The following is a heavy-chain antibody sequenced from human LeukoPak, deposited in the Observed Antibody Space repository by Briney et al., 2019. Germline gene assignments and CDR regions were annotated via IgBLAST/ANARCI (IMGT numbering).Heavy chain of an antibody. CDR3: ARGGTDRQLYFDY. V-gene: IGHV3-30-3*01. Sequence: GGSLRLSCAASGFTFSSYAMHWVRQAPGKGLEWVAVISYDGSNKYYADSVKGRFTISRDNSKNTLYLQMNSLRAEDTAVYYCARGGTDRQLYFDYWGQRTLVTVSS. D-gene: IGHD1-14*01. CDR2: ISYDGSNK. J-gene: IGHJ4*02. CDR1: GFTFSSYA.